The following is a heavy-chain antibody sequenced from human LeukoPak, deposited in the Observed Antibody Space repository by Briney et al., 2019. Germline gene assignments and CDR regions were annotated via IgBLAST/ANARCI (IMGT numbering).Heavy chain of an antibody. CDR2: IYSGGST. J-gene: IGHJ4*02. CDR3: ARGSDILTGYWYYFDY. CDR1: GFTVSSNY. V-gene: IGHV3-53*01. Sequence: GGSLRLSCAASGFTVSSNYMSWVRQAPGKGLEWVSVIYSGGSTYYADSVKGRFTISRDNSKNTLYLQMNSLRAEDTAVYYCARGSDILTGYWYYFDYWGQGTLVTVSS. D-gene: IGHD3-9*01.